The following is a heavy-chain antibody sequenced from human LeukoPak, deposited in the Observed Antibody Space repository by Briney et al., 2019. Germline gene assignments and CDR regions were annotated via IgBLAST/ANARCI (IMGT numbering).Heavy chain of an antibody. Sequence: GGSLSLSCAASGFTFSAYDMHWVRQATGKGLECVSAIGTAGDPYYAGSVKGRFTISRENAKNSLYIQMNSLTAGDTAVYYCAREHNWKSGYYYMDVWGNGTTVTVSS. V-gene: IGHV3-13*05. J-gene: IGHJ6*03. CDR2: IGTAGDP. CDR1: GFTFSAYD. CDR3: AREHNWKSGYYYMDV. D-gene: IGHD1-1*01.